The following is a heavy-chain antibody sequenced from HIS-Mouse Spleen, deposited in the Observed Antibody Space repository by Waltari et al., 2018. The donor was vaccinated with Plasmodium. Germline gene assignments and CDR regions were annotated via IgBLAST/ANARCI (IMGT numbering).Heavy chain of an antibody. D-gene: IGHD6-19*01. V-gene: IGHV3-74*01. CDR3: ARGRTSGWFDY. CDR1: GFTFSSYW. Sequence: EVQLVESGGGLVQPGGSLRLSCAASGFTFSSYWMHWVRQAPGKGLVWVSSINSEGSSNSYAESGKGRFTNSRDNAKNTLYLQMNSLRAEDTAVYYCARGRTSGWFDYWGQGTLVTVSS. CDR2: INSEGSSN. J-gene: IGHJ4*02.